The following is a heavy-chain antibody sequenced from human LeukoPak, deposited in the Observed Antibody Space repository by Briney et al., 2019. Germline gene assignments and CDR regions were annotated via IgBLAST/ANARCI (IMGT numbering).Heavy chain of an antibody. J-gene: IGHJ4*02. V-gene: IGHV3-53*01. CDR3: ARDVGAKGDYYFDY. CDR1: GFTVSSNY. D-gene: IGHD1-26*01. Sequence: GGSLRISCAASGFTVSSNYMSWVRQAPGKGLEWVSVIYSGGSTYYADSVKGRFTISRDNSKNTLYLQMNSLRAEDTAVYYCARDVGAKGDYYFDYWGQGTLVTVSS. CDR2: IYSGGST.